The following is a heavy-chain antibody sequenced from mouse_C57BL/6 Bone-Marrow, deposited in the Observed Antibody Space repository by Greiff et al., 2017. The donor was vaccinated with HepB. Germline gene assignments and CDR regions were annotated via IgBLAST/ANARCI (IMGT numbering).Heavy chain of an antibody. J-gene: IGHJ1*03. V-gene: IGHV7-1*01. CDR1: GFTFSDFY. CDR2: SRNKANDYTT. Sequence: EVKLMESGGGLVQSGRSLRLSCATSGFTFSDFYMEWVRQAPGKGLEWIAASRNKANDYTTEYSASVKGRLIVSRDTSQSILYLQMNALRAEDTAIYYCARVLGPDWYFDVWGTGTTVTVSS. D-gene: IGHD4-1*01. CDR3: ARVLGPDWYFDV.